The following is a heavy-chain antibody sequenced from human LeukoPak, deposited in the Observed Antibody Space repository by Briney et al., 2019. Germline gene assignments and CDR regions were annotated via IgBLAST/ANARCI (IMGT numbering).Heavy chain of an antibody. D-gene: IGHD5-24*01. J-gene: IGHJ4*01. CDR1: GGSISSHY. Sequence: SETLSLTCTVSGGSISSHYWSWIRQPPGKGLEWIGYIYYSGSTNYNPSLKSRVTISVDTSKNQFSLKLSSVTAADTAVYYCARGEDVLDYWGQEPWSPSPQ. CDR3: ARGEDVLDY. CDR2: IYYSGST. V-gene: IGHV4-59*11.